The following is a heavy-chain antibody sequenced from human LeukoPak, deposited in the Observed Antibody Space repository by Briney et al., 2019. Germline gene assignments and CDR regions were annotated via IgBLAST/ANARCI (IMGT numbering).Heavy chain of an antibody. CDR3: ARRPRDTSGYLGAFHD. Sequence: GGSLRLSCAASGFTFTNYAMTWVRQAPGKGLEWVSVIGASGADTYYSDSVKGRFTVSRDNSQNMLFLHMSSLRAEDTAVYFCARRPRDTSGYLGAFHDWGQGTTVTVSS. CDR1: GFTFTNYA. V-gene: IGHV3-23*01. D-gene: IGHD3-22*01. J-gene: IGHJ3*01. CDR2: IGASGADT.